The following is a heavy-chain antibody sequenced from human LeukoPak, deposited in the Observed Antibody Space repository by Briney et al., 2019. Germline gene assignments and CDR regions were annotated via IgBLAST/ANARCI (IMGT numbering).Heavy chain of an antibody. Sequence: GASVKVSCKASGYTFTGYYMHWVRQAPGQGLEWMGWINPNSGGTNYAQKFQGRVTMTRDTSISTAYMELSRLRSDDTAVYYCARDLPDYQLLYWGWFDPWGQGTLVTVSS. CDR1: GYTFTGYY. CDR3: ARDLPDYQLLYWGWFDP. V-gene: IGHV1-2*02. J-gene: IGHJ5*02. D-gene: IGHD2-2*02. CDR2: INPNSGGT.